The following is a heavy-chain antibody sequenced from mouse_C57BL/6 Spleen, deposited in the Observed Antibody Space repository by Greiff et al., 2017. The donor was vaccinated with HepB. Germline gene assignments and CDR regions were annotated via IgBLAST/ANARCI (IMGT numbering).Heavy chain of an antibody. J-gene: IGHJ2*01. V-gene: IGHV1-82*01. CDR2: IYPGDGDT. CDR1: GYAFSSSW. D-gene: IGHD1-1*01. CDR3: ARNEITTVVATDY. Sequence: QVQLQQSGPELVKPGASVKISCKASGYAFSSSWMNWVKQRPGKGLEWIGRIYPGDGDTNYNGKFKGKATLTADKSSSTAYMQLSSLTSEDSAVYFCARNEITTVVATDYWGQGTTLTVSS.